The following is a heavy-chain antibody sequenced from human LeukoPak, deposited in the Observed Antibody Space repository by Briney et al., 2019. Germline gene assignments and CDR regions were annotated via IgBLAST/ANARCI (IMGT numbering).Heavy chain of an antibody. V-gene: IGHV4-59*01. CDR2: VYYSGST. CDR3: ATTTIRLGY. Sequence: SETLSLTCTVSGGSISSYYWSWIRQPPGKGLEWIGYVYYSGSTNYNPSLKSRVTISVDTSKNQFSLKLSSVTAADTAVYYCATTTIRLGYWGQGTLVTVSS. J-gene: IGHJ4*02. CDR1: GGSISSYY. D-gene: IGHD1-26*01.